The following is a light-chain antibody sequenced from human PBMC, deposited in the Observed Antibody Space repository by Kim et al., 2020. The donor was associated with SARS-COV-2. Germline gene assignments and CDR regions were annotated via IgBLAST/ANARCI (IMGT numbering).Light chain of an antibody. Sequence: SYELTQPPSVSVSPGQTASITCSGYKLGDKYVSWYQQKPGQSPVVVIYQDNQRPSGIPERFSGSKSGNTASLTIPGLQAEDEADYYCCSYAGSSGVFG. V-gene: IGLV3-1*01. CDR2: QDN. J-gene: IGLJ3*02. CDR1: KLGDKY. CDR3: CSYAGSSGV.